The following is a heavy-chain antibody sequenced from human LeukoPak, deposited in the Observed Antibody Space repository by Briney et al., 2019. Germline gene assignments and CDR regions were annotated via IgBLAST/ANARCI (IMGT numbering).Heavy chain of an antibody. CDR3: ARDHRERQKEYYYYYGMDV. CDR2: IIPILGIA. J-gene: IGHJ6*02. CDR1: GYTLTELS. Sequence: ASVKVSCKVSGYTLTELSMHWVRQAPGQGLEWMGRIIPILGIANYAQKFQGRVTITADKSTSTAYMELSSLRSEDTAVYYCARDHRERQKEYYYYYGMDVWGQGTTVTVSS. V-gene: IGHV1-69*04.